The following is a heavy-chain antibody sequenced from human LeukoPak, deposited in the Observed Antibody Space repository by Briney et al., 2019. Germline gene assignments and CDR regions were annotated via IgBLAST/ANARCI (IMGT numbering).Heavy chain of an antibody. J-gene: IGHJ4*02. CDR2: IYPGDSDT. CDR1: GYSFTSYW. V-gene: IGHV5-51*01. Sequence: GESLKISCKGSGYSFTSYWISWVRQMPGKGLEWMGIIYPGDSDTRYSPSFQGQVTISADKSISTAYLQWSSPKASDTAMYYCARLPNYDSSGYYYFDYWGQGTLVTVSS. CDR3: ARLPNYDSSGYYYFDY. D-gene: IGHD3-22*01.